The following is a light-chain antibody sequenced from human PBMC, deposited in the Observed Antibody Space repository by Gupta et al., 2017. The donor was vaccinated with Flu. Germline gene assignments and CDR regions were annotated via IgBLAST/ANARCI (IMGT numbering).Light chain of an antibody. J-gene: IGLJ1*01. V-gene: IGLV3-19*01. CDR1: SLRGYY. Sequence: QGDSLRGYYASLYHQKPGQAPVLVIYGKNNLPSGIPDRFSVSSSGSTASLTITGAQAEDEADYYCHSRDISSPHYVFGTGTKVTVL. CDR3: HSRDISSPHYV. CDR2: GKN.